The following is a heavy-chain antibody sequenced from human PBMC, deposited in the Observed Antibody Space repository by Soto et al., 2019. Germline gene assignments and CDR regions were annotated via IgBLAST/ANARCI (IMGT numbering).Heavy chain of an antibody. V-gene: IGHV3-23*01. CDR1: GFTFSSSA. CDR2: ISVAGSGT. Sequence: EVQLLESGGGLVQPGGSLRLSCAASGFTFSSSAMSWVRQAPGKGLEWVSAISVAGSGTYYADSVKGRFTISRDNSNNTVYLQMNSLGVEDTAVYYCAKPRRFSDAFDIWGQGTLVTVS. J-gene: IGHJ3*02. CDR3: AKPRRFSDAFDI.